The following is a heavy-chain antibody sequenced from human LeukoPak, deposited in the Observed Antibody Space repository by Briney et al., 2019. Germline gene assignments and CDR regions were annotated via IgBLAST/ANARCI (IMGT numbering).Heavy chain of an antibody. CDR1: GFTFSSYE. CDR2: ISSSGSTI. Sequence: PGGSLRLSCAASGFTFSSYEMNWVRQAPGKGLEWVSYISSSGSTIYYADSVKGRFTISRDNAKNSLYLQMNSLRVEDTAVYYCARDALYDSSGYSLDYWGQGTLVTVSS. D-gene: IGHD3-22*01. J-gene: IGHJ4*02. V-gene: IGHV3-48*03. CDR3: ARDALYDSSGYSLDY.